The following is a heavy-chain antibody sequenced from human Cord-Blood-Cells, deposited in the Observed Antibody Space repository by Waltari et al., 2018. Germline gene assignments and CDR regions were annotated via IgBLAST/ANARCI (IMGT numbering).Heavy chain of an antibody. V-gene: IGHV4-30-4*08. CDR1: GDSISSGDYY. CDR2: LYYSGGT. J-gene: IGHJ2*01. Sequence: QVQLQESGPGLVKPSQTLSLTCTVSGDSISSGDYYWSWIRQPPGKGLEWIGYLYYSGGTYYNPSLKSRVTISVDTSKNQFSLKLSSVTAADTAVYYCARDIATYSVWGYFDLWGRGTLVTVSS. CDR3: ARDIATYSVWGYFDL. D-gene: IGHD1-26*01.